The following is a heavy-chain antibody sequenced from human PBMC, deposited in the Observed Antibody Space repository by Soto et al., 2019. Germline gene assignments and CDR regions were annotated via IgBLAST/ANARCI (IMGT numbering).Heavy chain of an antibody. CDR2: ISSSSSTI. J-gene: IGHJ6*02. CDR3: AREPHPERGRYYYYYGMDV. V-gene: IGHV3-48*02. Sequence: TGGSLRLSCAASGFTFSSYSMNWVRQAPGKGLEWVSYISSSSSTIYYADSVKGRFTISRDNAKNSLYLQMNSLRDEDTAVYYCAREPHPERGRYYYYYGMDVWGQGTTVTVSS. CDR1: GFTFSSYS. D-gene: IGHD1-26*01.